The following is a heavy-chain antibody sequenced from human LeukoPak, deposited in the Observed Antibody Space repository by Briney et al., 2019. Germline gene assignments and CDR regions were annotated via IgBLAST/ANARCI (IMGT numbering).Heavy chain of an antibody. J-gene: IGHJ4*02. V-gene: IGHV4-4*02. CDR1: GGSISSSNW. Sequence: SETLSLTCAVSGGSISSSNWWSWVRQPPGKGLEWIGEIYHSGSTNYNPSLKSRVTISVDTSKNQFSLKLSSVTAADTAVYYCARVAGYYGSGEFDYWGRGTLVTVSS. D-gene: IGHD3-10*01. CDR3: ARVAGYYGSGEFDY. CDR2: IYHSGST.